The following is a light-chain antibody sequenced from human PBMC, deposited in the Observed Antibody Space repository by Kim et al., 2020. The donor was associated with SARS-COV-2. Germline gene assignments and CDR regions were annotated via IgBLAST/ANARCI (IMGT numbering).Light chain of an antibody. CDR2: GAS. Sequence: EIVMTQSPATLSVSPGERATLSCRASQSISSYLAWYQQKPGKAPRLLVYGASTRATGIPARFSGSGSGTEFTLTIRSLESEDFAVYYCHQYNNWPPITFGQGRRLEIK. J-gene: IGKJ5*01. V-gene: IGKV3-15*01. CDR1: QSISSY. CDR3: HQYNNWPPIT.